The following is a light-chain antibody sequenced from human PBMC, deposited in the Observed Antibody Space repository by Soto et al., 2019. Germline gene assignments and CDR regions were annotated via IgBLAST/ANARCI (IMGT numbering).Light chain of an antibody. CDR3: QQYYSTPLT. CDR2: WAS. V-gene: IGKV4-1*01. J-gene: IGKJ4*01. CDR1: QSVLYSSNNKNY. Sequence: DIVMTQSPDSLAVSLGERATINCKSSQSVLYSSNNKNYLAWYQQKPGQPPKLLIYWASTRESGVPDRFSGSGSGTDFTLTISSLHAEDVGVYYCQQYYSTPLTFGGGTKVDIK.